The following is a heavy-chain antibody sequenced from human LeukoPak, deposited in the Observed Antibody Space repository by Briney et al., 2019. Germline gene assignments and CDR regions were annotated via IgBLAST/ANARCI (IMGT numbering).Heavy chain of an antibody. CDR1: GASISGSDYY. V-gene: IGHV4-61*08. Sequence: SETLSLTCALSGASISGSDYYWSWIRQPPGKGLEWIGYIYYSGSTNYNPSLKSRVTISVDTSKNQFSLKLSSVTAADTAVYYCARLRLEKTWLSYWYFDLWGRGTLVTVSS. D-gene: IGHD3-22*01. CDR2: IYYSGST. J-gene: IGHJ2*01. CDR3: ARLRLEKTWLSYWYFDL.